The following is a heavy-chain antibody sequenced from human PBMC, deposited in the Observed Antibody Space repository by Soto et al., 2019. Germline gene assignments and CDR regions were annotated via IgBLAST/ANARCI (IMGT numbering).Heavy chain of an antibody. Sequence: ASVKVSCKASGYTFTSYGISWVRQAPGQGLEWMGWISAYNGNTNYAQKLQGRVTMTTDTSTSTAYMELRSLRSDDTAVYYCARDIGYCSSTSCYAGDYYYGMDVWGQGTTVTVSS. CDR3: ARDIGYCSSTSCYAGDYYYGMDV. CDR1: GYTFTSYG. V-gene: IGHV1-18*01. D-gene: IGHD2-2*01. J-gene: IGHJ6*02. CDR2: ISAYNGNT.